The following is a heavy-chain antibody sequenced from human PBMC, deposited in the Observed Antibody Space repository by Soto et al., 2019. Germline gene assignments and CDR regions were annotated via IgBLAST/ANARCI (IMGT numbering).Heavy chain of an antibody. CDR3: ARHLAGELTPFDY. Sequence: PGESLKISCKGSGYRFTSYWIGWVRQMPGKGLEWMGIIYPGDSDTTYSPSFQGQVTISVDKSISTAHLQWSSLKASDTAMYYCARHLAGELTPFDYWGQGTLVTVSS. J-gene: IGHJ4*02. CDR1: GYRFTSYW. CDR2: IYPGDSDT. D-gene: IGHD3-10*01. V-gene: IGHV5-51*01.